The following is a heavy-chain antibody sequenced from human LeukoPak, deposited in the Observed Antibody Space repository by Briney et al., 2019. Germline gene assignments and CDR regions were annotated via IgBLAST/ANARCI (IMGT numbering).Heavy chain of an antibody. CDR1: GGSFSGYY. CDR3: ARGQRITIFGVVILVSWFDP. CDR2: INHSGST. Sequence: RPSETLSLTCAVYGGSFSGYYWSWIRQPPGKGLEWIGEINHSGSTNYNPSLKSRVTISVDTSKNQFSLKLSSVTAADTAVYYCARGQRITIFGVVILVSWFDPWGQGTLVTVSS. V-gene: IGHV4-34*01. D-gene: IGHD3-3*01. J-gene: IGHJ5*02.